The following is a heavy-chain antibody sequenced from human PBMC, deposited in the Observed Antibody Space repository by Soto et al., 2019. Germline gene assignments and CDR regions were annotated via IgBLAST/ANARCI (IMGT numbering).Heavy chain of an antibody. CDR1: GGSISSYY. CDR2: IYYSGST. D-gene: IGHD3-10*01. CDR3: ARVAPPYYYGSGYYYYMDV. Sequence: PAETLSLTCTASGGSISSYYWSWMRQPPGKGLEWIGYIYYSGSTNYNPSLKSGVTISVDTSKNQFSLQLSSVTAADTAVYYCARVAPPYYYGSGYYYYMDVWGKGTTVNVSS. J-gene: IGHJ6*03. V-gene: IGHV4-59*01.